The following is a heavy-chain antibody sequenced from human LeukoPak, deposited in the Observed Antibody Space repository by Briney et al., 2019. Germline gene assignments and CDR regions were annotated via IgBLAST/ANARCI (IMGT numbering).Heavy chain of an antibody. CDR1: GFTFSGST. CDR2: ISDSAGTT. V-gene: IGHV3-23*01. Sequence: GGSLKLSCAASGFTFSGSTVHWVRQAPGKGLEWVSGISDSAGTTYYADSVKGRFSISRDNSKNTLNLQMNSLRAEDTAVYYCAKSYYYGSGDYSLTAFDIWGQGTMVTVSS. J-gene: IGHJ3*02. D-gene: IGHD3-10*01. CDR3: AKSYYYGSGDYSLTAFDI.